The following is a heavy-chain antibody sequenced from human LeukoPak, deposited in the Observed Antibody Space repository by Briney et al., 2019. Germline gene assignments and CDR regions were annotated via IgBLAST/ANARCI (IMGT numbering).Heavy chain of an antibody. V-gene: IGHV3-64D*09. CDR1: GFTFSSYA. CDR3: VKEGSTRSYDY. Sequence: PGGSLRLSCSASGFTFSSYAMQWVRQAPGKGLEYVSAISSNGGSTYYADSVKGRFIISRDNSKNTLYLQMSSLRAEDTAVYYCVKEGSTRSYDYLGQGTLVTVSS. D-gene: IGHD2-2*01. J-gene: IGHJ4*02. CDR2: ISSNGGST.